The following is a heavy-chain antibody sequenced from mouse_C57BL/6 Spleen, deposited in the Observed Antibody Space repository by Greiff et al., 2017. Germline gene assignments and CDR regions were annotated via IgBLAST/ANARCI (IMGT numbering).Heavy chain of an antibody. CDR2: INPSDSYT. Sequence: VQLQQPGAELVMPGASVKLSCKASGYTFTSYWMHWVKQRPGQGLEWIGEINPSDSYTNYNQQFKGKSTLTVDKSSSTAYMQRSSLTSEDSAFYYYASRCYDPFDYWGQGTTLTVSS. CDR3: ASRCYDPFDY. V-gene: IGHV1-69*01. D-gene: IGHD2-3*01. CDR1: GYTFTSYW. J-gene: IGHJ2*01.